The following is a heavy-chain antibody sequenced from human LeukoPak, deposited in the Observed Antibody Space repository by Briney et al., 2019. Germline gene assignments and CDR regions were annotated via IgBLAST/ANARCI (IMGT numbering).Heavy chain of an antibody. D-gene: IGHD1-14*01. V-gene: IGHV4-59*01. CDR3: AGRTRYYYYYGMDV. CDR2: IYYSGST. CDR1: GGSISSYY. Sequence: SETLSLTCTVSGGSISSYYWSWIRQPPGKGLEWIRYIYYSGSTNYNPSLKSRVTISVDTSKNQFSLKLSSVTAADTAVYYCAGRTRYYYYYGMDVWGQGTTVTVSS. J-gene: IGHJ6*02.